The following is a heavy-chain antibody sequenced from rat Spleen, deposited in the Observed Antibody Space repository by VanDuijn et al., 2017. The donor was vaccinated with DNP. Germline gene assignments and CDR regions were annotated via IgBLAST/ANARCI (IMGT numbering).Heavy chain of an antibody. J-gene: IGHJ2*01. CDR1: GFTFSSFA. CDR2: ITSGGSNT. CDR3: AKRGDSPGFDY. D-gene: IGHD1-4*01. Sequence: EVQLVESGGGLVQPGRSLKLSCAASGFTFSSFAMAWVRQAPKKGLEWVATITSGGSNTYYPDSVKGRFTISRDNAKSTLYLQMDSLRSEDTATYYCAKRGDSPGFDYWGQGVMVTVSS. V-gene: IGHV5-25*01.